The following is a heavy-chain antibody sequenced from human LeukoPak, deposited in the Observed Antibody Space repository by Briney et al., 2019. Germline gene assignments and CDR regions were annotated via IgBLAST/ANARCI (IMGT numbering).Heavy chain of an antibody. CDR3: ARGIDGSGSYYRPYCYYYYMDV. J-gene: IGHJ6*03. Sequence: ASVKVSCKASGCTFTSYDINWVRQATGQGLEWMGWMNPNSGNTGYAQKFQGRVTMTRNTSTSTAYMELSSLRSEDTAVYYCARGIDGSGSYYRPYCYYYYMDVWGKGTTVTISS. CDR2: MNPNSGNT. CDR1: GCTFTSYD. V-gene: IGHV1-8*01. D-gene: IGHD3-10*01.